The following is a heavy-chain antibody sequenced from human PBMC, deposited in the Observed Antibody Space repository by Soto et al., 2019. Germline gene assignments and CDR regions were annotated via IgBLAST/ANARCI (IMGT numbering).Heavy chain of an antibody. V-gene: IGHV1-69*02. CDR3: ARGGEMATIDY. J-gene: IGHJ4*02. Sequence: QVQLVQSGAEVKKPGSSVKVSCKASGGTFSSYTISWVRQAPGQGLEWMGRIIPILGMANYAQKFQGRVTXTXXKSTSTAYMELSSLRSEDTAVYYCARGGEMATIDYWGQGTLVTVSS. D-gene: IGHD5-12*01. CDR1: GGTFSSYT. CDR2: IIPILGMA.